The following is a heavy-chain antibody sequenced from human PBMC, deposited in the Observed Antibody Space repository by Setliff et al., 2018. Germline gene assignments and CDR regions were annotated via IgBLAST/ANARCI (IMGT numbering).Heavy chain of an antibody. Sequence: ASVKVSCKASGYTFTGYYMHWVRQAPGQGLEWMGWINPNSGNTNYAQKFQDRVTMTRDTSISTAYMELSRLRSDDTAVYYCARGGWHWPEYCHHWGQGTLVTVSS. CDR2: INPNSGNT. CDR1: GYTFTGYY. V-gene: IGHV1-2*02. D-gene: IGHD1-1*01. CDR3: ARGGWHWPEYCHH. J-gene: IGHJ1*01.